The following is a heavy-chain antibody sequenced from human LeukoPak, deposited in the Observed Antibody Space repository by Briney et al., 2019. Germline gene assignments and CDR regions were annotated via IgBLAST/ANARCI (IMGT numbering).Heavy chain of an antibody. J-gene: IGHJ4*02. CDR2: IYYSGST. V-gene: IGHV4-59*01. CDR1: GASISSYY. CDR3: ARGTVGLRPHY. D-gene: IGHD5-12*01. Sequence: TSETLSLTCTVSGASISSYYWSWIRQPPGKGLEWIGYIYYSGSTNYNPSLKSRVTISIDTSKNQFSLRLSSVTAADTAVYYCARGTVGLRPHYWGQGTLVTVSS.